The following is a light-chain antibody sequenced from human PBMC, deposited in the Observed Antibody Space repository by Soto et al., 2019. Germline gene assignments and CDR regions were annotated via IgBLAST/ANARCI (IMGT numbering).Light chain of an antibody. CDR2: AAS. J-gene: IGKJ4*02. CDR3: QQSYSTPPG. CDR1: QSISSY. V-gene: IGKV1-39*01. Sequence: EIQMTQSPSSLSASVGDRVTITCRASQSISSYLNWYQQKPGKAHKXLIYAASSLQSGVPSRFSGSGSGTDGTITISSLQPEDGETYYGQQSYSTPPGFGGGTKVDIK.